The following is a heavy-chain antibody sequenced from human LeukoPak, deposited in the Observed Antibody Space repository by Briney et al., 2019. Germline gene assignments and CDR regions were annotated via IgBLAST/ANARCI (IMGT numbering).Heavy chain of an antibody. J-gene: IGHJ4*02. D-gene: IGHD3-10*01. CDR2: ISWNSGSI. CDR1: GFTFDDYA. CDR3: AKDASYYYGSGSQIDY. V-gene: IGHV3-9*03. Sequence: GGSLRLSCAASGFTFDDYAMHWVRHAPGKGLEWVSGISWNSGSIGYADSVKGRFTISRDNAKNSLYLQMNSLRAEDMALYYCAKDASYYYGSGSQIDYWGQGTLVTVSS.